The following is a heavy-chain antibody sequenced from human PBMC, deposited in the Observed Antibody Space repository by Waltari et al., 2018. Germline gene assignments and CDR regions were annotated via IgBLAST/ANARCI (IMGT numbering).Heavy chain of an antibody. Sequence: QVQLVQSGAEVKKPGASVKVSSKVSGYTLTELSMHWVRQAPGKGLEWMGGFDPEYGETIYAQKFKGRVTMTEDTSTDPAYMELSSLRSEDTAVYYCATTSPSSAYYYDSSGLPPISWGQGTLVTVSS. J-gene: IGHJ5*02. CDR2: FDPEYGET. D-gene: IGHD3-22*01. CDR3: ATTSPSSAYYYDSSGLPPIS. V-gene: IGHV1-24*01. CDR1: GYTLTELS.